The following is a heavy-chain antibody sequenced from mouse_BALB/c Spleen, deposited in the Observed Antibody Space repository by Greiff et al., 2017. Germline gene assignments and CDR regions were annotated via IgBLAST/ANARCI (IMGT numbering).Heavy chain of an antibody. CDR3: ARDENAFAY. J-gene: IGHJ3*01. Sequence: EVQLVESGGDLVKPGGSLKLSCAASGFTFSSYGMSWVRQTPDKRLEWVATISSGGSYTYYPDSVKGRFTISRDNAKNTLYLQMSSLKSEDTAMYYCARDENAFAYWGQGTLVTVSA. CDR1: GFTFSSYG. CDR2: ISSGGSYT. V-gene: IGHV5-6*01.